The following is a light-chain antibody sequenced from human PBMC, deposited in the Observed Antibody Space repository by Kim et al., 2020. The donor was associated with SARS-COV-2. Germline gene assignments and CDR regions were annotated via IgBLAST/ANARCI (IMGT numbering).Light chain of an antibody. CDR2: LGS. J-gene: IGKJ1*01. CDR3: MQRLQTLRT. Sequence: DIVMTQSPLSLPVTPGEPASISCRSSQSLLHTNGFNYLDWYLQRPGQSPQLLIYLGSNRASGVPDRFSGSGSGTDFTLKISRVEAEDVGVYFCMQRLQTLRTFGQGTKVDIK. CDR1: QSLLHTNGFNY. V-gene: IGKV2-28*01.